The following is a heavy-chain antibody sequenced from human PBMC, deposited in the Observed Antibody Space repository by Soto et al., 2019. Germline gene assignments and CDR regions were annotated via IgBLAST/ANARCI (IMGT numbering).Heavy chain of an antibody. V-gene: IGHV3-30*18. D-gene: IGHD3-10*01. J-gene: IGHJ6*02. CDR3: AKVVRSGSYSIYYYYGMDV. Sequence: GGSLRLSCAASGFTFSSYGMHWVRQAPGKGLEWVAVISYDGSNKYYADSVKGRFTISRDNSKNTLYLQMNSLRAEDTAVYYCAKVVRSGSYSIYYYYGMDVWGQGTTVTVSS. CDR1: GFTFSSYG. CDR2: ISYDGSNK.